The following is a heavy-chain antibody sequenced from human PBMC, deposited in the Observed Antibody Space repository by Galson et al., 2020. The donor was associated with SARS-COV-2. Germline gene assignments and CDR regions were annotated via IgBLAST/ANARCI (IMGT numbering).Heavy chain of an antibody. Sequence: GGSLRLSCGASGFTFSRYGMHWVRQAPGKGLEWVAVIWYDGRKKYYADSVKGRFTISRDNSKNALYLQMNTLRAEDTAVYHCARDNVGDDSGPGGLDIWGQGTTVTVSS. CDR2: IWYDGRKK. D-gene: IGHD3-10*02. CDR1: GFTFSRYG. V-gene: IGHV3-33*01. CDR3: ARDNVGDDSGPGGLDI. J-gene: IGHJ3*02.